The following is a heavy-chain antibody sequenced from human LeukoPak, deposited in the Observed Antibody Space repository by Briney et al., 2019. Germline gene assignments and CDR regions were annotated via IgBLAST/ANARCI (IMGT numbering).Heavy chain of an antibody. Sequence: SETLSLTCTVSGGSISGSHYYWGWIRQPPGKGLQWIGSVYYSGSTYYNPSLKSRVTISVDTSKNQFSLKLSSVTAADTAVYYCAIQLVPAQFDYWGQGTLVTVSS. CDR1: GGSISGSHYY. J-gene: IGHJ4*02. D-gene: IGHD6-13*01. CDR3: AIQLVPAQFDY. CDR2: VYYSGST. V-gene: IGHV4-39*07.